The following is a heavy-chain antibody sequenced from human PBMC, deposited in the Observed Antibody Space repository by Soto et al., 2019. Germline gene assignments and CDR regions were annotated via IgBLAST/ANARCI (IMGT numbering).Heavy chain of an antibody. D-gene: IGHD2-2*02. V-gene: IGHV4-31*03. J-gene: IGHJ4*02. CDR1: GDSIINGIYY. CDR2: VHYSGTI. CDR3: VGGAARYKCGF. Sequence: QVQVQESGPGLVKPSQTLSLTCTVSGDSIINGIYYWTWIRQHPGKGLEWIGHVHYSGTIYYNPSLGGRVPVSVDTSKNGVSRGLVSVSVGDAAVFYWVGGAARYKCGFGGQGPLVTVSS.